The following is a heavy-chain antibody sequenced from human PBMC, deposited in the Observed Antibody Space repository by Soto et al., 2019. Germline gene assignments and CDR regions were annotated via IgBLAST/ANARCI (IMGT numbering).Heavy chain of an antibody. Sequence: PGESLKISCKGSGYSFTSYWIGWVRQMPGKGLEWMGIIYPGDSDTRYSPSFQGQVTISADKSISTAYLQWSSLKASDTAMYYCARQEGPATSYYYYGMDVWGQGTTVTVSS. CDR3: ARQEGPATSYYYYGMDV. D-gene: IGHD4-17*01. CDR2: IYPGDSDT. J-gene: IGHJ6*02. CDR1: GYSFTSYW. V-gene: IGHV5-51*01.